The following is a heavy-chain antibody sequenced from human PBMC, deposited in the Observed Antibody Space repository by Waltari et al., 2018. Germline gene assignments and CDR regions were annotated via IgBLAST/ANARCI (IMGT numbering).Heavy chain of an antibody. CDR1: GFPFSTYE. J-gene: IGHJ4*02. D-gene: IGHD6-19*01. Sequence: EVQLVESGGALVQPGGSLRLSCAASGFPFSTYEMHWVRQAPGKGLGWVSYISSGGGTIKYADSGKGRFTISRDDAKNSLYLQMNSLRAEDTAIYYCADSGLNYWGQGTLVTVSS. V-gene: IGHV3-48*03. CDR2: ISSGGGTI. CDR3: ADSGLNY.